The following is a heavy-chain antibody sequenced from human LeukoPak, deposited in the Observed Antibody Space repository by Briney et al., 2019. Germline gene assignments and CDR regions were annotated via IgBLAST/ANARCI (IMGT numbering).Heavy chain of an antibody. V-gene: IGHV3-9*01. D-gene: IGHD3-10*01. J-gene: IGHJ4*02. CDR1: GFTFDDYA. Sequence: GGSLRLSCAASGFTFDDYAMPWVRQAPGKGLEWVSGISWNSGSIGYAGSVKGRFTISRDNAKNSLYLQMNSLRAEDTALYYCAKSPLGSAPDYWGQGTLVTVSS. CDR3: AKSPLGSAPDY. CDR2: ISWNSGSI.